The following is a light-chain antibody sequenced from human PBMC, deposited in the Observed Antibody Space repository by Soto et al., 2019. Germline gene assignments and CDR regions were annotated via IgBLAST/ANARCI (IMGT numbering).Light chain of an antibody. CDR3: NSYVGSNSFV. V-gene: IGLV2-8*01. Sequence: QSALTQPPSASGSPGQSVTISCTGTSSDVGGYNYVSWYQQHPGRAPKLVIFEVNKRPSGVPDRFSGSKSGNTASLTVSGLQTEDEADYYCNSYVGSNSFVFGTGTKLTVL. CDR2: EVN. CDR1: SSDVGGYNY. J-gene: IGLJ1*01.